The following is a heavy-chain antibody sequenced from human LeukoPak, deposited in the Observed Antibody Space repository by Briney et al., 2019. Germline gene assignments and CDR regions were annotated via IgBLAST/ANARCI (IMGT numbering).Heavy chain of an antibody. CDR1: GFTFSSYA. D-gene: IGHD3-10*01. Sequence: GGSLRLSCAASGFTFSSYAMHWVRQAPGKGLEWVAVISYDGSNKYYADPVKGRFTISRDNSKNTLYLQMNSLRAEDTAVYYCARDGMVRGVKILDYWGQGTLVTVSS. J-gene: IGHJ4*02. V-gene: IGHV3-30-3*01. CDR3: ARDGMVRGVKILDY. CDR2: ISYDGSNK.